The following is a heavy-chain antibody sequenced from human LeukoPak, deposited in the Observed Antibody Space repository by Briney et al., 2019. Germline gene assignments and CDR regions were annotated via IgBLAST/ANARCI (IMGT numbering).Heavy chain of an antibody. D-gene: IGHD6-19*01. CDR3: ARGRSSFNI. J-gene: IGHJ3*02. CDR1: GGSISNYY. CDR2: IYHSGST. Sequence: PSETLSLTCTVSGGSISNYYWSWIRQPPGKGLEWIGTIYHSGSTYYNPSLRSRVTISVDTSKNQFSLKLSSVTAADTAMYYCARGRSSFNIWGQGTMVTVSS. V-gene: IGHV4-59*01.